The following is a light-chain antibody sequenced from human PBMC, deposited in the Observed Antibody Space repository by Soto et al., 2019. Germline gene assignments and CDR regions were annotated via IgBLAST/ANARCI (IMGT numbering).Light chain of an antibody. Sequence: EIVLTQSPATLSLSPGERATLSCRASQSVSSYLAWYQQKPGQAPRLLIYDAANRATGIPARFSGSGSGTDFPLTISSVEPDDVAVYYCQQRSDWPSTFGGGTKVQLK. CDR3: QQRSDWPST. CDR1: QSVSSY. J-gene: IGKJ4*01. CDR2: DAA. V-gene: IGKV3-11*01.